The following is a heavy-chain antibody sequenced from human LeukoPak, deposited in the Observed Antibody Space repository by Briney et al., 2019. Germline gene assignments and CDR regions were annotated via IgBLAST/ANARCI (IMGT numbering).Heavy chain of an antibody. Sequence: SETLSLTCTVFNASINTYYWSWIRQPPGKGLEWIGYISSSGNTNYNPSLKSRLTIPVDTSKNQFSLRLSSVTAADTAVYYCARVLTIFGVVISYGAFDIWGQGTMVTVSS. CDR1: NASINTYY. V-gene: IGHV4-59*01. CDR2: ISSSGNT. CDR3: ARVLTIFGVVISYGAFDI. D-gene: IGHD3-3*01. J-gene: IGHJ3*02.